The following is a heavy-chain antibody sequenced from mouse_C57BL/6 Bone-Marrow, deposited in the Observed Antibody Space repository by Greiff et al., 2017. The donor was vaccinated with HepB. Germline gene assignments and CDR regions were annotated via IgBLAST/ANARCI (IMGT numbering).Heavy chain of an antibody. Sequence: QVQLKQPGAELVKPGASVKLSCKASGYTFTSYWMQWVKQRPGQGLEWIGEIDPSDSYTNYNQKFKGKATLTVDTSSSTAYMQLSSLTSEDSAVYYCARSRFMITTGYYFDYWGQGTTLTVSS. J-gene: IGHJ2*01. V-gene: IGHV1-50*01. CDR3: ARSRFMITTGYYFDY. CDR1: GYTFTSYW. D-gene: IGHD2-4*01. CDR2: IDPSDSYT.